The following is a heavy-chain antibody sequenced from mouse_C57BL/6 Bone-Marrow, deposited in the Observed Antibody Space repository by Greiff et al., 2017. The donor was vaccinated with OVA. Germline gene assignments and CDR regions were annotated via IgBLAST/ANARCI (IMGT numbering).Heavy chain of an antibody. V-gene: IGHV3-1*01. CDR2: ISYSGST. J-gene: IGHJ2*01. CDR1: GYSITSGYD. CDR3: ARALDYYGSSSHFDY. D-gene: IGHD1-1*01. Sequence: EVMLVESGPGMVKPSQSLSLTCTVTGYSITSGYDWHWIRHFPGNKLEWMGYISYSGSTNYNTSLKSRISITHDTSKNHFFLKLNSVTTEDTATYYCARALDYYGSSSHFDYWGQGTTLTVSS.